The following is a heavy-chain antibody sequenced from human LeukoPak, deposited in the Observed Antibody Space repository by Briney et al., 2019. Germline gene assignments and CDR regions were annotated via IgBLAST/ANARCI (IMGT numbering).Heavy chain of an antibody. J-gene: IGHJ4*02. V-gene: IGHV1-18*01. CDR2: ISAYNGNT. Sequence: ASVKVSCKASGYTFTSYGISWVRQAPGQGLEWMGWISAYNGNTNYAQKLQGRVTMTTDTSTSTAYMELRSLRSDDTAVYYCARDEQVGGSYRGALSYYFDYWGQGTLVTASS. CDR1: GYTFTSYG. D-gene: IGHD1-26*01. CDR3: ARDEQVGGSYRGALSYYFDY.